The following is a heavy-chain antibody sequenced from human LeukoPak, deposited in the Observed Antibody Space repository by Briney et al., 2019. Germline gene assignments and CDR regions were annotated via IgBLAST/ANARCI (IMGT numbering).Heavy chain of an antibody. CDR2: IWHDESIK. CDR1: GSTFSASD. Sequence: GGSLRLSCGASGSTFSASDMHWVRQAPGKGLEWVAVIWHDESIKSYADSVKGRFTVSKDNSQTTIYLQMNSLRAEDTAVYYCARDPRPIEWLRFDYWGQGTLVTVSS. D-gene: IGHD5-12*01. J-gene: IGHJ4*02. V-gene: IGHV3-33*01. CDR3: ARDPRPIEWLRFDY.